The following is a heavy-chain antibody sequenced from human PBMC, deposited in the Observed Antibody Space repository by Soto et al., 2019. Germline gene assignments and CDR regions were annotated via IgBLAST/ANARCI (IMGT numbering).Heavy chain of an antibody. D-gene: IGHD6-13*01. V-gene: IGHV4-59*01. J-gene: IGHJ5*02. CDR1: GGSISSYY. CDR3: ARGWYSSSWKQNWFDP. Sequence: SETLSLTCTVSGGSISSYYWSWIRQPPGKGLEWIGYIYYSGSTNYNPSLKSRVTISVDTSKNQFSLKLSSVTAADTAVYYCARGWYSSSWKQNWFDPWGQGTLVTVSS. CDR2: IYYSGST.